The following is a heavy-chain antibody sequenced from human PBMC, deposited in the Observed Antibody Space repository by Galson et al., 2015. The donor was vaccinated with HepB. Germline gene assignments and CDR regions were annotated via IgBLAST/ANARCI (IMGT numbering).Heavy chain of an antibody. Sequence: VKVSCKASGYTFTSYYMHWVRQAPGQGLEWMGIINPSGGSTSYAQKFQGRVTMTRDMSTSTVYMELSSLRSEDTAVYYCARDGASGSTRTGGDAFDIWGQGTMVTVSS. D-gene: IGHD1-26*01. CDR3: ARDGASGSTRTGGDAFDI. J-gene: IGHJ3*02. CDR2: INPSGGST. V-gene: IGHV1-46*01. CDR1: GYTFTSYY.